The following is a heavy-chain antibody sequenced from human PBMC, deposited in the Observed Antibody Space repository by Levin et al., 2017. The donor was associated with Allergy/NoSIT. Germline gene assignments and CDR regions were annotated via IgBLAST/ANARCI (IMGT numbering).Heavy chain of an antibody. D-gene: IGHD2-2*01. CDR2: ISYDGSNK. Sequence: GESLKISCAASGFTFSSYGMHWVRQAPGKGLEWVAVISYDGSNKYYADSVKGRFTISRDNSKNTLYLQMNSLRAEDTAVYYCAKEGVGPAALPYYFDYWGQGTLVTVSS. CDR3: AKEGVGPAALPYYFDY. CDR1: GFTFSSYG. J-gene: IGHJ4*02. V-gene: IGHV3-30*18.